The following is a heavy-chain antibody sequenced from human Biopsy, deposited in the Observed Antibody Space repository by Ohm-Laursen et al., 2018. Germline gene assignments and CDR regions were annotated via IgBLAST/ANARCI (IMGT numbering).Heavy chain of an antibody. CDR3: ARIFTVRCGGDNCYDYHGMDV. Sequence: QTLSLTCTVSGASIGSNDYYWTWIRQRPGKALEWLACIGWDNKKKHKTSLKTRLNIFKDTPKNQVLLEMTNMDPGDTATYYCARIFTVRCGGDNCYDYHGMDVWGQGTTVTVSS. J-gene: IGHJ6*02. CDR1: GASIGSNDYY. CDR2: IGWDNKK. V-gene: IGHV2-70*11. D-gene: IGHD2-21*01.